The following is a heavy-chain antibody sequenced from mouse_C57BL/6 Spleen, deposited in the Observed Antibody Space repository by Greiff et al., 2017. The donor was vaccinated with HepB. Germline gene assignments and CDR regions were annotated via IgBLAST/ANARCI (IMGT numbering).Heavy chain of an antibody. Sequence: EVKLVESGGGLVKPGGSLKLSCAASGFTFSDCGMHWVRQAPEKGLEWVAYISSGSSTIYYADTVKGRFTISRDNAKNTLFLQMTSLRSEDTAMYYCARRENGYGGFAYWGQGTLVTVSA. J-gene: IGHJ3*01. CDR1: GFTFSDCG. D-gene: IGHD2-2*01. V-gene: IGHV5-17*01. CDR2: ISSGSSTI. CDR3: ARRENGYGGFAY.